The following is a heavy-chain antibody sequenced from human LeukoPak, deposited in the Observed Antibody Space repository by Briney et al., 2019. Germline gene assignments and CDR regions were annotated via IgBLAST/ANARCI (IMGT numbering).Heavy chain of an antibody. Sequence: PGGSLRLSCAASGFTFSSYGMHWVRQAPGQGLVWVSRINSDGSTTTYADSVKGRFTISRDNAKNTLYLQMNSLRAEDTAVYYCARDDYGGRGEFDYWGQGTLVTVSS. J-gene: IGHJ4*02. V-gene: IGHV3-74*01. CDR2: INSDGSTT. D-gene: IGHD4-23*01. CDR1: GFTFSSYG. CDR3: ARDDYGGRGEFDY.